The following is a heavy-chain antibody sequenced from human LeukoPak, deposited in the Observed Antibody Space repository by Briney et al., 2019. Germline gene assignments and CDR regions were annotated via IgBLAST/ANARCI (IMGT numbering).Heavy chain of an antibody. CDR2: FDPEDGET. V-gene: IGHV1-24*01. CDR3: ATVGGGGYYYYGMDV. D-gene: IGHD2-15*01. Sequence: ASVKVSCKVSGYTPTELSMHWVRQAPGKGLEWMGGFDPEDGETIYAQKFQGRVTMTEDTSTDTAYMELSSLRSEDTAVYYCATVGGGGYYYYGMDVWGQGTTVTVSS. CDR1: GYTPTELS. J-gene: IGHJ6*02.